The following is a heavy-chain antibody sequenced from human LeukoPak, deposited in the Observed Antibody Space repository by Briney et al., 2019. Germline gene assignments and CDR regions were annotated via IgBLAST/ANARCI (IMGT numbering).Heavy chain of an antibody. CDR3: ARVLSGSWDWFDP. CDR2: INTDGSST. J-gene: IGHJ5*02. Sequence: PGGPLSLSCAASKFTFSSYWMNWVRQAPGKGLVWVSRINTDGSSTNYADSVKGRFTISRDNAKNTLYLQMNSLRAEDTAVYYCARVLSGSWDWFDPWGQGTLVTVSS. D-gene: IGHD3-22*01. V-gene: IGHV3-74*01. CDR1: KFTFSSYW.